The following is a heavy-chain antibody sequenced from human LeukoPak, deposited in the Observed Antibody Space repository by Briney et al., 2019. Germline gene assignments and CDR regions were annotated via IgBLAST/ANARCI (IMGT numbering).Heavy chain of an antibody. D-gene: IGHD3-10*01. V-gene: IGHV4-34*01. J-gene: IGHJ4*02. CDR2: INHSGST. CDR3: ARVDPIRDRTLSDGSGSYYFDY. Sequence: ASETLSLTCAVYGGSFSGYYWSWIRQPPGKGLEWIGEINHSGSTNYNPSLKSRVTISVDTSKIQFSLKLSSVTAADTAVYYCARVDPIRDRTLSDGSGSYYFDYWGQGTLVTVSS. CDR1: GGSFSGYY.